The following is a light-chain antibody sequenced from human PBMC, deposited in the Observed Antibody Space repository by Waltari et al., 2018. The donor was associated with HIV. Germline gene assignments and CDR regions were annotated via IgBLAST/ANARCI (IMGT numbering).Light chain of an antibody. CDR1: SGSLASNY. J-gene: IGLJ2*01. Sequence: NFMLTQPHSVSESPGKTVTIACTGLSGSLASNYVQWYQQRPGSAPTAVIYEDRQRPSGVPYRFSGSIDSSSNSAYLTISGLKTEDEADYYCQSYDTSSHVVFGGGTKLTVL. CDR3: QSYDTSSHVV. V-gene: IGLV6-57*02. CDR2: EDR.